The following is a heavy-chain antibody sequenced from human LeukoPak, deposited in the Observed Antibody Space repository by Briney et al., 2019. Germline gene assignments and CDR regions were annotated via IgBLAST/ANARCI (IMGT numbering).Heavy chain of an antibody. D-gene: IGHD3-22*01. Sequence: GGSLRLSCAASGFTFTSYAMNWVRQAPGKGLEWVSAISGSGGSTYYADSVKGRFTISRGNSKNTLYLQMNTLRAEDTAVYYCATGIENYDGSGYYSYFNHWGQGTLVTVSS. J-gene: IGHJ1*01. CDR2: ISGSGGST. V-gene: IGHV3-23*01. CDR3: ATGIENYDGSGYYSYFNH. CDR1: GFTFTSYA.